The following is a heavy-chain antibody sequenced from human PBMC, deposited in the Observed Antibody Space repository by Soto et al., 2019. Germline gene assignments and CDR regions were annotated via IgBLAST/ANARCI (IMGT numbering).Heavy chain of an antibody. V-gene: IGHV1-24*01. D-gene: IGHD1-1*01. Sequence: ASVKVSCKVSGDTLPEFSMHWVRQAPGKGLEWMGGFDPEDGETIYAQKFLGRVTMTEDTSTDTAYMELSSLTSEDTAVYYCAKDRFRNAYSGWFDPWGQGTLVTVYS. CDR2: FDPEDGET. CDR3: AKDRFRNAYSGWFDP. J-gene: IGHJ5*02. CDR1: GDTLPEFS.